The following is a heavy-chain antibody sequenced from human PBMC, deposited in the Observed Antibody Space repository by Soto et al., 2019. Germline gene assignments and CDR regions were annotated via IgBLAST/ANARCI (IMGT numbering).Heavy chain of an antibody. CDR2: IYYSGST. CDR1: GGSISSGGYY. D-gene: IGHD2-2*01. V-gene: IGHV4-31*03. J-gene: IGHJ4*02. CDR3: AKDWDLCISTSCYASADY. Sequence: SETLSLTCTASGGSISSGGYYWSWMRQHPGKGLEWIGYIYYSGSTYYNPSLKSRVTISVDTSNNQFSLQLSSVTAADTAVYYCAKDWDLCISTSCYASADYWGQGTLVTVSS.